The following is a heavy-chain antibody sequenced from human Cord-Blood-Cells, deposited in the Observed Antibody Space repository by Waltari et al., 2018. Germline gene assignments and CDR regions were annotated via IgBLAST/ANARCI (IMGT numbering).Heavy chain of an antibody. Sequence: QVQLVESGGGVVQPGRSLRLSCAASGFTFSSYGMHWVRQAPGKGREWVAVIWYDGSNKYYADSVKGRFTISRDNSKNTLYLQMNSLRAEDTAVYYCARDRSGYYDYWGQGTLVTVSS. CDR3: ARDRSGYYDY. D-gene: IGHD3-3*01. CDR1: GFTFSSYG. J-gene: IGHJ4*02. V-gene: IGHV3-33*01. CDR2: IWYDGSNK.